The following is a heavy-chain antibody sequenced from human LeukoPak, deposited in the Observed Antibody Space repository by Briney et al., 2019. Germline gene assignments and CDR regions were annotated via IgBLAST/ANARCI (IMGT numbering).Heavy chain of an antibody. CDR3: AKVLQRFLEWLLFDY. D-gene: IGHD3-3*01. V-gene: IGHV3-23*01. CDR2: ISGSGGST. J-gene: IGHJ4*02. CDR1: GFTFSSYA. Sequence: GGSLRLSCAASGFTFSSYAMSWVRQAPGKGLEWVSAISGSGGSTYYADSVKGRFTISRDNSKNTLYLQMNSLRAEDTAEYYCAKVLQRFLEWLLFDYWGQGTLVTVSS.